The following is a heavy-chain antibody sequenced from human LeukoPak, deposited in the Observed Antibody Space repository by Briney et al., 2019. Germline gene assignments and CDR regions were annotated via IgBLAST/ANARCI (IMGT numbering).Heavy chain of an antibody. V-gene: IGHV4-34*01. J-gene: IGHJ4*02. CDR3: AKSGGYGLIDY. Sequence: SETLSLTCAVYGGSFSGYYWSWIRQPPGKGLEWIGEINHSGSTNYNPSLKSRVTISVDTSKNQFSLKLNSVTAADTAMHYCAKSGGYGLIDYWGQGTRVTVSS. CDR2: INHSGST. CDR1: GGSFSGYY. D-gene: IGHD1-26*01.